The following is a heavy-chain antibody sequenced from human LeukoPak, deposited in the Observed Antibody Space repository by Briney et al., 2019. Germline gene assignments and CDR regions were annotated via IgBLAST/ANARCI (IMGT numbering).Heavy chain of an antibody. J-gene: IGHJ4*02. CDR3: ATYSGYTFDY. D-gene: IGHD5-12*01. V-gene: IGHV3-21*01. CDR1: GFTFSSYS. Sequence: PGGSLRLSCAASGFTFSSYSMNWVRQAPGKGLEWVSSISSSGSYIYYSDSMKGRFTISRDNAKNSLYLQMHSLRAEDTAVYYCATYSGYTFDYWGQGILVTVSS. CDR2: ISSSGSYI.